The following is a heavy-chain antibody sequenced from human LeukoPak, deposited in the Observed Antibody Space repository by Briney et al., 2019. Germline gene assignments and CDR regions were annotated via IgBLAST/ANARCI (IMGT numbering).Heavy chain of an antibody. CDR2: IKQDGTEK. CDR1: GFTFTTYW. CDR3: ARDPPPLYYYDNGDI. D-gene: IGHD3-22*01. V-gene: IGHV3-7*01. Sequence: GGSLRLSCAASGFTFTTYWLGWVRQPPGKGLEWVANIKQDGTEKYYVDSVKGRFTISRDNAKNSLYLQMNSLRAEDTAVYYCARDPPPLYYYDNGDIWGQGTMVTVSS. J-gene: IGHJ3*02.